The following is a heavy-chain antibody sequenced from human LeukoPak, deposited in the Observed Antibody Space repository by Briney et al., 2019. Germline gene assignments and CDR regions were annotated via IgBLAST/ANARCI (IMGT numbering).Heavy chain of an antibody. J-gene: IGHJ4*02. CDR2: IYYTGST. CDR1: GGSISSSSYY. Sequence: SETLSLTCTVSGGSISSSSYYWGWIRQPPGKGLEWVGIIYYTGSTYYNPSLKSRVTISVDTSKNQFSLKLSSVTAADTAVYYCARQGGYYDSGGYFPFDYWGQGTLVTVSS. V-gene: IGHV4-39*01. CDR3: ARQGGYYDSGGYFPFDY. D-gene: IGHD3-22*01.